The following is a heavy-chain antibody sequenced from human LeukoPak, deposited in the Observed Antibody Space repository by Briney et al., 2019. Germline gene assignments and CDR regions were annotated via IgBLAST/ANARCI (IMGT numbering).Heavy chain of an antibody. Sequence: QPGGSLRLSCAASGFTFSSYGMHWVRQAPGKGLEWVSVIYSETSTHYADSVKDRFTISRDNSKNTLYLQMNSLRAEDTAVYYCASVLWSENAEYFQHWGQGTLVTVSS. CDR3: ASVLWSENAEYFQH. CDR2: IYSETST. CDR1: GFTFSSYG. V-gene: IGHV3-66*01. J-gene: IGHJ1*01. D-gene: IGHD3-3*01.